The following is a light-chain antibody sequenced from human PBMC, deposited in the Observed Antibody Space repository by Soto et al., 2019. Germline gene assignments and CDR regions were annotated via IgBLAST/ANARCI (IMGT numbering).Light chain of an antibody. V-gene: IGKV3-20*01. CDR2: AAS. J-gene: IGKJ1*01. Sequence: EIVLTPAPGTPYLSPGERATLSFRASQSVSSYYLAWYQQKPGQAPRLLIYAASSRATGIPDRFSGGGSGTDFTLTISRLEPEDFAVYYCQQCGSSPWTFGQGTKVDIK. CDR3: QQCGSSPWT. CDR1: QSVSSYY.